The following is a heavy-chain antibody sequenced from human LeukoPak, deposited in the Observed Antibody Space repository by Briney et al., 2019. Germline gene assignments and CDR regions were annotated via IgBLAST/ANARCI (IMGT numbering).Heavy chain of an antibody. Sequence: SETLSLTCAVYGGSFSYFYWSWIRQPPGKGLEWIGEINHSGSTNYNPSLKSRVTISVDTTKNQFSLKLASVTAADTAVYYCATREIWGQGTLVTVSS. CDR2: INHSGST. CDR3: ATREI. J-gene: IGHJ4*02. CDR1: GGSFSYFY. V-gene: IGHV4-34*01. D-gene: IGHD1-26*01.